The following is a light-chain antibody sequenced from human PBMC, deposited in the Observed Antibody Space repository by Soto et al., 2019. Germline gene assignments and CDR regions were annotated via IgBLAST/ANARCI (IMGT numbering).Light chain of an antibody. CDR2: EVS. V-gene: IGLV2-8*01. J-gene: IGLJ2*01. CDR1: SSDIGAYNY. CDR3: SSYAGYNNVV. Sequence: QSALTQPPSASGSPGQSVTISCTGTSSDIGAYNYVSWYQQHPGKAPKLVIYEVSKRPSGVPDRFSGSKSGNTASLTVSGLQAEDEADYYCSSYAGYNNVVFGGGTKLTVL.